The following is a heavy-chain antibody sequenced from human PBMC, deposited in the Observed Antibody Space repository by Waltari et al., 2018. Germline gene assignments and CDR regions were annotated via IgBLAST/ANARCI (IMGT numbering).Heavy chain of an antibody. CDR3: ASSAYDSSGQIAY. D-gene: IGHD3-22*01. J-gene: IGHJ4*02. CDR2: IYYSGST. V-gene: IGHV4-59*01. CDR1: GGSISSYY. Sequence: QVQLQESGPGLVKPSETLSLTCTVSGGSISSYYWSWIRQPPGKGLEWIGYIYYSGSTNYNPSLTSRVTISVDTTKNQFSLKLSSVTAADTAVYYCASSAYDSSGQIAYWGQGTLVTVSS.